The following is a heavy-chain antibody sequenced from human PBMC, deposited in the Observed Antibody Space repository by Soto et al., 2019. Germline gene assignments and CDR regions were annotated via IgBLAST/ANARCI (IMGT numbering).Heavy chain of an antibody. V-gene: IGHV3-33*01. CDR2: IWYDGSNK. CDR1: GFTFSSYG. D-gene: IGHD3-3*01. J-gene: IGHJ3*02. Sequence: QVQLVASGGGVVQPGRSLRLSCAASGFTFSSYGMHWVRQAPGKGLEWVAVIWYDGSNKYYADSVKGRFTISRDNSKNTLYLQMNSLRAEDTAVYYCARENSLRFLEWLPLSAFDIWGQGTMVTVSS. CDR3: ARENSLRFLEWLPLSAFDI.